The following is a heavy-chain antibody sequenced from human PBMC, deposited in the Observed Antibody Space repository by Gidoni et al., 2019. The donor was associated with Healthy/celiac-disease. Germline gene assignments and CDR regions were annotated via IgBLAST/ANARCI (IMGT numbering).Heavy chain of an antibody. V-gene: IGHV1-3*01. CDR3: ASSYCSGGSCYSVDYYYGMDV. J-gene: IGHJ6*02. D-gene: IGHD2-15*01. Sequence: QVQLVQSGAEVKKPGASVKVSCKASGYTFTSSAMHWVRQAPGQRLEWMGWINAGNGNTKYSQKFQGRVTITRDTSASTAYMELSSLRSEDTAVYYCASSYCSGGSCYSVDYYYGMDVWGQGTTVTVSS. CDR1: GYTFTSSA. CDR2: INAGNGNT.